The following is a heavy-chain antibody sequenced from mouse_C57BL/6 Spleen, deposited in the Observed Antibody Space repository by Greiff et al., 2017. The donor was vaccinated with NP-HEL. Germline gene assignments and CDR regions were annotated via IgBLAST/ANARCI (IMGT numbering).Heavy chain of an antibody. CDR3: ARVDSSGYFDY. V-gene: IGHV1-82*01. CDR2: IYPGDGDT. J-gene: IGHJ2*01. Sequence: QVQLQQSGPELVKPGASVKISCKASGYAFSSSWMNWVKQRPGKGLEWIGRIYPGDGDTNYNGKFKGKATLTADQSSSTAYMPLSSLTSEDSAVYFCARVDSSGYFDYWGQGTTLTVSS. CDR1: GYAFSSSW. D-gene: IGHD3-2*02.